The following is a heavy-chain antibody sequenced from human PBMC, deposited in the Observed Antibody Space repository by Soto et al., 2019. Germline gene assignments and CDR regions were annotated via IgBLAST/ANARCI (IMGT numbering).Heavy chain of an antibody. D-gene: IGHD2-15*01. Sequence: SETLSLTCTVSGGSISSSSYYWGWIRQPPGKGLEWIGSIYYSGSTNYNPSLKSRVTISVDTSKNQFSLKLSSVTAADTAVYYCARHAPYCSGGSCYYESSYYYYMDVWGKGTTVTVSS. CDR1: GGSISSSSYY. CDR3: ARHAPYCSGGSCYYESSYYYYMDV. V-gene: IGHV4-39*01. CDR2: IYYSGST. J-gene: IGHJ6*03.